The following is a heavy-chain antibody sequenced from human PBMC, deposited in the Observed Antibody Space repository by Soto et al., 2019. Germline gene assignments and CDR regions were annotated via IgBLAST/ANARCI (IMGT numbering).Heavy chain of an antibody. V-gene: IGHV3-49*04. Sequence: GGSLRLSCTGSGFPFDDFAINWVRQAPGKGLEWVGLIRNQSYQETTEYAAAVKGRFTISRDTSNGIAYLQMNSLNIEDSALYFCAKGGDCGGGGCYTGTFWYFDLWGRGTLVTVSS. CDR2: IRNQSYQETT. CDR3: AKGGDCGGGGCYTGTFWYFDL. D-gene: IGHD2-15*01. J-gene: IGHJ2*01. CDR1: GFPFDDFA.